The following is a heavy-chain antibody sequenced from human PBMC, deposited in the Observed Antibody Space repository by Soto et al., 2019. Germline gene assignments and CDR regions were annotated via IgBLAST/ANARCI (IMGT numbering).Heavy chain of an antibody. D-gene: IGHD1-26*01. V-gene: IGHV3-33*01. J-gene: IGHJ6*02. CDR3: ASDLVGASDSYGLDV. CDR1: GXTFSNYG. CDR2: IWHDGNNK. Sequence: GSLRLSCAASGXTFSNYGMHWVRQAPGKGLEWVAIIWHDGNNKYYADSVSGRFIISRDNSNNRLYLQMNSLRAEDTAVYYCASDLVGASDSYGLDVWGQGTPVTVSS.